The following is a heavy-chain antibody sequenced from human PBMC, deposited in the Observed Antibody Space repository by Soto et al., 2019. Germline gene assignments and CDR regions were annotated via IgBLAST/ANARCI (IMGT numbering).Heavy chain of an antibody. D-gene: IGHD1-26*01. Sequence: QVQLVESGGGVVQPGRSLRLSCAASGFTFSSYAMHWVRQAPGKGQEGVAVISYDGSNKYYADSVKGRFTISRDNSKNTLYLQMNSLRAEDTAVYYCARDRGSYAYYYYGMDVWGQGTTVTVSS. CDR1: GFTFSSYA. CDR3: ARDRGSYAYYYYGMDV. CDR2: ISYDGSNK. J-gene: IGHJ6*02. V-gene: IGHV3-30-3*01.